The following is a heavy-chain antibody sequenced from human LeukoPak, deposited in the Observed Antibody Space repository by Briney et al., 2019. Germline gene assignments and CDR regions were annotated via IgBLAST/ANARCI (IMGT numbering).Heavy chain of an antibody. J-gene: IGHJ4*02. D-gene: IGHD2-15*01. CDR1: GYTFTSYD. Sequence: ASVKVSCKASGYTFTSYDINWVRQATGQGLEWMGWMNPNSGNTGYAQKFQGRVTITRNTSISTAYTELSSLRSEDTAVYYCARGPRYCSGGSCYFAAYWGQGTLVTVSS. CDR2: MNPNSGNT. CDR3: ARGPRYCSGGSCYFAAY. V-gene: IGHV1-8*03.